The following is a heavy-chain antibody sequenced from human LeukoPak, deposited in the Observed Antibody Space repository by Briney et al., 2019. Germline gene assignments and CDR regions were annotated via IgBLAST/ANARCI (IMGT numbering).Heavy chain of an antibody. Sequence: ASVKISCKVSGYTFTDYYMHWVQQAPGKGLEWMGLVDTEDGETIYAEKFQGRVTITADTSTETAYMELSSLRSEDTAVYYCATKKGVYSSSWYLDYWGQGTLVTVSS. CDR1: GYTFTDYY. CDR3: ATKKGVYSSSWYLDY. J-gene: IGHJ4*02. CDR2: VDTEDGET. D-gene: IGHD6-13*01. V-gene: IGHV1-69-2*01.